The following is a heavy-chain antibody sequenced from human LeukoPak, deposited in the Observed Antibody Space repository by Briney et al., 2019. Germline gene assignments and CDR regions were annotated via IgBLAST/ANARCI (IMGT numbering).Heavy chain of an antibody. J-gene: IGHJ6*02. V-gene: IGHV4-30-4*02. CDR3: AREVSGYSSGWYPKFYYYYGMDV. CDR2: IFYSGST. CDR1: GGSISSGDYY. Sequence: SETLSLTCTVSGGSISSGDYYWSWIRQPPGKGLEWIGYIFYSGSTCYNPSLKSRVTISVDTSKNQFSLKLSSVTAADTAVYYCAREVSGYSSGWYPKFYYYYGMDVWGQGTTVTVSS. D-gene: IGHD6-19*01.